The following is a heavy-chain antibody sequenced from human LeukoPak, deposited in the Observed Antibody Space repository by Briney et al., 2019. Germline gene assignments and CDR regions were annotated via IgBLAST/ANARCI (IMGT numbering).Heavy chain of an antibody. Sequence: GGSLRLSCAASGFTFTTYWMHWVRQAPGKGLVWVSHINSDGSITSYADSVKGRFTISRDNAKNTLYLQMNSLRAVDTAVYYCARDAVDTANAVWGQGTTVTVSS. CDR2: INSDGSIT. V-gene: IGHV3-74*01. CDR1: GFTFTTYW. D-gene: IGHD5-18*01. CDR3: ARDAVDTANAV. J-gene: IGHJ6*02.